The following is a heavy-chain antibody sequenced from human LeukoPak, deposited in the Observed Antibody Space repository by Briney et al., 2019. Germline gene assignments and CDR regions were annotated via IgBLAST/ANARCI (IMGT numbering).Heavy chain of an antibody. CDR1: GYSISSGYY. CDR3: AREGRNWNYANWFDP. CDR2: IYHSGST. D-gene: IGHD1-7*01. Sequence: SETLSLTCTVSGYSISSGYYWGWIRQPPGKGLEWIGSIYHSGSTYYNPSLKSRVTISVDTSKNQFSLKLSSVTAADTAVYYCAREGRNWNYANWFDPWGQGTLVIVSS. J-gene: IGHJ5*02. V-gene: IGHV4-38-2*02.